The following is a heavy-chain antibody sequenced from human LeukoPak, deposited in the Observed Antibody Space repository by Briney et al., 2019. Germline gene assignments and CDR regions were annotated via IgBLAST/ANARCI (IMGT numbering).Heavy chain of an antibody. J-gene: IGHJ3*02. Sequence: SETLSLTCTVSGGSISSSSYYWGWIRQPPGKVLEWIGSIYYSGSTYYNPSLKSRVTISVDTSKNQFSLKLSSVTAADTAVYYCASIMITFGGVIVSRDDAFDIWGQGTMVTVSS. CDR1: GGSISSSSYY. V-gene: IGHV4-39*01. D-gene: IGHD3-16*02. CDR2: IYYSGST. CDR3: ASIMITFGGVIVSRDDAFDI.